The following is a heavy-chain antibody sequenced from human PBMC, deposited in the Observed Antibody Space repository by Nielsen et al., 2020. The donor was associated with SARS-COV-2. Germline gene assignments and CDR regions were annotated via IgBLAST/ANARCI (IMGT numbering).Heavy chain of an antibody. CDR3: ASHQDGLGY. D-gene: IGHD5-24*01. CDR2: IYHSGST. Sequence: SETLSLTCTVSGGSISSGGYSWSWIRQPPGKGLEWIGYIYHSGSTYYNPSLKSRVTISVDRSKNQFSLKLSSVTAADTAVYYCASHQDGLGYWGRGTLVTVSS. J-gene: IGHJ4*02. CDR1: GGSISSGGYS. V-gene: IGHV4-30-2*01.